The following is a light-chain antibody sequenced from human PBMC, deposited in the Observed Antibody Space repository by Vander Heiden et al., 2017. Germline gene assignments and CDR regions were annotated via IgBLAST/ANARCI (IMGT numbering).Light chain of an antibody. J-gene: IGLJ1*01. CDR3: LLAYTGGYV. V-gene: IGLV7-46*01. CDR2: DTN. CDR1: TGAVTSTHY. Sequence: QAVVPQEPSLTVSHGQAVTLGCDSSTGAVTSTHYPYWFQQKPGQAPRTLIYDTNIKHSWTPARFSGSLVGGKAALTLSGAQPEDEAEYYCLLAYTGGYVFGTGTKVTVL.